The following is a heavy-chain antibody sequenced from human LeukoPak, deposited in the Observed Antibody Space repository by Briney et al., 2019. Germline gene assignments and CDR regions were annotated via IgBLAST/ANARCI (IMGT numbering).Heavy chain of an antibody. CDR1: GFTFSSYT. D-gene: IGHD7-27*01. J-gene: IGHJ4*02. V-gene: IGHV3-23*01. CDR3: AKDGGLWVSAHWGDS. Sequence: PGGSLRLSCTASGFTFSSYTMTWVRQAPGKGLKWVSTITTGDGNTYYADSVKGRFTVSRDDSKNTLYLQMNSLRAEDTAVYYCAKDGGLWVSAHWGDSWVRGTLVTVSS. CDR2: ITTGDGNT.